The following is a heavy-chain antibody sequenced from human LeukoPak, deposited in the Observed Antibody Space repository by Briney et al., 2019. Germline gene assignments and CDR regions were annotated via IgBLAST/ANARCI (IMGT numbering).Heavy chain of an antibody. D-gene: IGHD6-13*01. CDR3: ATRWVAAAGV. CDR2: ISGSGGST. Sequence: GGSLRLSSAASGFTLSSYAMSWVRQAPGKGLEWVSAISGSGGSTYYADSVKGRFTISRVNSKNTLYLQMNSLRAEDTAVYYCATRWVAAAGVWGQGTLVTVSS. J-gene: IGHJ4*02. CDR1: GFTLSSYA. V-gene: IGHV3-23*01.